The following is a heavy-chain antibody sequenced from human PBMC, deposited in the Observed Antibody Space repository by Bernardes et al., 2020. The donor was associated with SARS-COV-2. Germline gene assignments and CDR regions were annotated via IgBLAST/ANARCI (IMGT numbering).Heavy chain of an antibody. Sequence: GGSLRLSCAASGFTFDDYAMHWVRQAPGKGLEWVSGISWNSGSIGYADSVKGRFTISRDNAKNSLYLQMNSLRAEDTALYYCAKDSGWGSGSYYGAPSYYFDYWGQGTLVTVSS. CDR2: ISWNSGSI. D-gene: IGHD3-10*01. J-gene: IGHJ4*02. V-gene: IGHV3-9*01. CDR3: AKDSGWGSGSYYGAPSYYFDY. CDR1: GFTFDDYA.